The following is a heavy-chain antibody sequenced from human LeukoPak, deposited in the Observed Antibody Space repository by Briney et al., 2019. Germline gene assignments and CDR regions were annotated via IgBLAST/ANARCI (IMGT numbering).Heavy chain of an antibody. CDR1: GFTFDEYG. CDR2: INWDGGST. Sequence: GGSLRLSCAASGFTFDEYGMSWIRQAPGKGLGWVSSINWDGGSTAYADSVQGRFTISRDNAKNSLHLQMKSLRAEDTALYYCARDSFSGSSLDYWGQGTLVTVSS. D-gene: IGHD1-26*01. J-gene: IGHJ4*02. V-gene: IGHV3-20*04. CDR3: ARDSFSGSSLDY.